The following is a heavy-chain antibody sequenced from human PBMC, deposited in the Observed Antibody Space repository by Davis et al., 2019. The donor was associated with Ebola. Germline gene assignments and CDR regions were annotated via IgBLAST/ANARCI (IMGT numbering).Heavy chain of an antibody. Sequence: ASVKVSCKASGYIFTSYGINWIRQAPGQGLEWMGWIGIYNLKTHYAQKFQGRVSLTTDTTSTAYMELWSLTSDDTAVYYCAREGAAQGYGDYGLGYYYYYGMDVWGQGTTVTVSS. CDR2: IGIYNLKT. CDR1: GYIFTSYG. V-gene: IGHV1-18*01. D-gene: IGHD4-17*01. CDR3: AREGAAQGYGDYGLGYYYYYGMDV. J-gene: IGHJ6*02.